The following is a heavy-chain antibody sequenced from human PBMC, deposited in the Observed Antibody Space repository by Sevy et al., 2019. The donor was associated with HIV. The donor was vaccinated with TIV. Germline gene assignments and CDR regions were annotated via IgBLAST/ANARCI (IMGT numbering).Heavy chain of an antibody. Sequence: SETLSLTCTVSGGTISSSSYYWSWIRQPPGKGLEWIGYIYYSGSTNYNPSLKSRVTISVDTSKNQFSLKLSSVTAADTAVYYCARDQSYSSGWYGWFDPWGQGTLVTVSS. D-gene: IGHD6-19*01. J-gene: IGHJ5*02. V-gene: IGHV4-61*01. CDR3: ARDQSYSSGWYGWFDP. CDR2: IYYSGST. CDR1: GGTISSSSYY.